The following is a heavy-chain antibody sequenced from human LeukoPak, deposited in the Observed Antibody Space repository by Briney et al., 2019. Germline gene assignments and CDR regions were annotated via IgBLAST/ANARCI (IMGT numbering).Heavy chain of an antibody. CDR2: INQDGSEK. J-gene: IGHJ4*02. Sequence: TGGSLRLSCAASGITFSRFWMSWVRQAPGKGLQWVANINQDGSEKHYVDSVKGRFTISRDNAENSLYLQMNSLRAEDTAVYYCARDLKLSYWGQGTLVTVSS. CDR3: ARDLKLSY. CDR1: GITFSRFW. V-gene: IGHV3-7*03. D-gene: IGHD2-15*01.